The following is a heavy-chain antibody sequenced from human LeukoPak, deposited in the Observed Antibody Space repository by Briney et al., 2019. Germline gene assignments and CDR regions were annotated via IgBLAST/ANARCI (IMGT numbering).Heavy chain of an antibody. V-gene: IGHV3-30*18. D-gene: IGHD2-2*01. J-gene: IGHJ5*02. Sequence: GRSLRLSCAASGFTFSSYGMHWVRQAPGKGLEWVAVISYDGSNKYYADSVKGRFTISRDNSKNTLYLQMNSLRAEDTAVYYCAKDRESYCSSTSCQGFDPWGQGTLVTVSS. CDR2: ISYDGSNK. CDR3: AKDRESYCSSTSCQGFDP. CDR1: GFTFSSYG.